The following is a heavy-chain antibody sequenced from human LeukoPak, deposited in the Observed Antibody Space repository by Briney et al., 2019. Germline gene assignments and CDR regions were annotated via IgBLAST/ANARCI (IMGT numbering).Heavy chain of an antibody. CDR2: IYYSGST. V-gene: IGHV4-39*01. CDR3: ARLLRGIVAFDI. D-gene: IGHD2-21*01. CDR1: GGSISSSSYY. Sequence: SETLSLTCTVSGGSISSSSYYWGWIRQPPGKGLEWIGSIYYSGSTYYNPSLKSRVTISVDTSKNQFSLKLSSVTAADTAVYYCARLLRGIVAFDIWGQGTMVTVSS. J-gene: IGHJ3*02.